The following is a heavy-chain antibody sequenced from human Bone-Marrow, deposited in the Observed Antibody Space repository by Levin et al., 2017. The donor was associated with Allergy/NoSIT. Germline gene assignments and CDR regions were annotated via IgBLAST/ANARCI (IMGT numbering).Heavy chain of an antibody. CDR1: GFTFSSYS. D-gene: IGHD6-6*01. CDR3: ASIQQLGYYYGMDV. V-gene: IGHV3-21*01. CDR2: ISSSSSYI. J-gene: IGHJ6*02. Sequence: GESLKISCAASGFTFSSYSMNWVRQAPGKGLEWVSSISSSSSYIYYADSVKGRFTISRDNAKNSLYLQMNSLRAEDTAVYYCASIQQLGYYYGMDVWGQGTTVTVSS.